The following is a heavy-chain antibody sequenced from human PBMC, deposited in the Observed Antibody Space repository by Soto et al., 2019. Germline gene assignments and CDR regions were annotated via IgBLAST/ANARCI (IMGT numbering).Heavy chain of an antibody. V-gene: IGHV1-3*01. Sequence: QVQLVQSGAEVKKPGASVKVSCKASGYTFTSYAMHWVRQAPGQRLEWMGWINAGNGNTKYSQKFQRRVTITREKAASTAYMELSSLRSEDTAVHYCGRDLRSSSWYYNYDKCMDVFGQGTTVAVSS. J-gene: IGHJ6*02. CDR2: INAGNGNT. CDR3: GRDLRSSSWYYNYDKCMDV. D-gene: IGHD6-13*01. CDR1: GYTFTSYA.